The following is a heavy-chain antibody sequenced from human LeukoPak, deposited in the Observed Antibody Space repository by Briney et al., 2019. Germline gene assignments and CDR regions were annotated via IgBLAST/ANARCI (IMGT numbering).Heavy chain of an antibody. V-gene: IGHV4-38-2*02. D-gene: IGHD5-24*01. CDR1: GYSIGSGYY. CDR3: ARGAQRRLGMATIRAFDI. J-gene: IGHJ3*02. CDR2: IYHSGST. Sequence: SETLSLTCTVSGYSIGSGYYWGWIRQTPGKGLEWIGSIYHSGSTYYNPSLRSRVTISLDTSKNQFFVNLSSVTAADTAVYYCARGAQRRLGMATIRAFDIWGQGTMVTVSS.